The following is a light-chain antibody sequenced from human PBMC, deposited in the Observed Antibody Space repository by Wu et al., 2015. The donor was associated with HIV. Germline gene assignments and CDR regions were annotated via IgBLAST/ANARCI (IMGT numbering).Light chain of an antibody. J-gene: IGKJ2*03. CDR1: QTISYY. CDR3: QQYNSYPYS. CDR2: SAS. Sequence: DIQMTQSPSSLSASVGDRVTITCRASQTISYYLAWYQQKPGRVPELLIYSASTLRPGVPSRFSGTGYGTEFTLTISSLQPEDAATYYCQQYNSYPYSFGQGTKLEIK. V-gene: IGKV1-27*01.